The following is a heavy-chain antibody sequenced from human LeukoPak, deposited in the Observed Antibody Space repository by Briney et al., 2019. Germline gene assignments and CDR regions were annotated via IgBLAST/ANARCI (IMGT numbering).Heavy chain of an antibody. CDR2: IYYSGST. CDR1: GGSISSSSYY. J-gene: IGHJ4*02. Sequence: SETLSLTCTVSGGSISSSSYYWGWIRQPPGKGLEWIGSIYYSGSTYYNPSLKSRVTISVDTSKNHFSLKLSSVTAADTAVYYCARGPPRSRNKWLVTKISLDYWGQGTLVTVSS. V-gene: IGHV4-39*02. CDR3: ARGPPRSRNKWLVTKISLDY. D-gene: IGHD6-19*01.